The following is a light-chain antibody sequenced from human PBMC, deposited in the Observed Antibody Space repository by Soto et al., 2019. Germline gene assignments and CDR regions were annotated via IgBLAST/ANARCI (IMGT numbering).Light chain of an antibody. CDR2: DVS. Sequence: QSALTQPASVSGSPGQSITISCTGTSSDVGGYNYVSWYQQHPGKAPKLMIYDVSNRPSGVSNRFSGSKSGNTASLTISGLQAEDEADYYCSSYTSFTTPVVFGGGTKPTVL. CDR1: SSDVGGYNY. J-gene: IGLJ2*01. CDR3: SSYTSFTTPVV. V-gene: IGLV2-14*01.